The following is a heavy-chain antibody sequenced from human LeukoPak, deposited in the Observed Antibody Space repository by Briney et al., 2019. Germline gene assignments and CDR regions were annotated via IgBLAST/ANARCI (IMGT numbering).Heavy chain of an antibody. CDR1: GGSISNGDYY. CDR2: IYYSGNT. D-gene: IGHD3-22*01. CDR3: ARDSLGLLSTGN. V-gene: IGHV4-30-4*08. Sequence: SQTLSLTCTVSGGSISNGDYYWSWIRQPPGKGLEWIGYIYYSGNTYYNPSLKGRVTISVDTSKNQFSLKLSSVTAADTAVYYCARDSLGLLSTGNWGQGTLVTVSS. J-gene: IGHJ4*02.